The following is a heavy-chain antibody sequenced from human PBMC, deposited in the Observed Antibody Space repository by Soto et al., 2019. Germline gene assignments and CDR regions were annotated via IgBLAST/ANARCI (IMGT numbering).Heavy chain of an antibody. J-gene: IGHJ6*02. V-gene: IGHV6-1*01. Sequence: SQTLSLTCAISGDSVSSNSAAWNWIRQSPSRGLEWLGRTYYRSKWYNDYAVSVKSRITINPDTSKNQFSLQLNSVTPEDTAVYYCARGYGSSWYYYYGMDVWGQGTTVTVSS. D-gene: IGHD6-13*01. CDR2: TYYRSKWYN. CDR3: ARGYGSSWYYYYGMDV. CDR1: GDSVSSNSAA.